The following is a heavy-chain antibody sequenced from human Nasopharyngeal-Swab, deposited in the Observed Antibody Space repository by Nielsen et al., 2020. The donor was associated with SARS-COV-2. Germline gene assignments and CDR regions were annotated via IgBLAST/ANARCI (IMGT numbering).Heavy chain of an antibody. V-gene: IGHV1-46*01. Sequence: VRQAPGKGLEWMGIINPSGGSTSYAQKLQGRVTMTRDTSTSTVYMELSSLRSEDTAVYYCAREWIQLWPDAFDIWGQGTMVTVSS. CDR3: AREWIQLWPDAFDI. J-gene: IGHJ3*02. D-gene: IGHD5-18*01. CDR2: INPSGGST.